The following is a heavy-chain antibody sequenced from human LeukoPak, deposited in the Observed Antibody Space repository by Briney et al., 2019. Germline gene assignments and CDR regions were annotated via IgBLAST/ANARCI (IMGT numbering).Heavy chain of an antibody. Sequence: GASVKVSYKASGYTFTRYGISWVRQAPGQGLEWMGWISPYNGHTDYEQKLQGRVTMTTDTSTSTAYMELRSLRSDDTAVYYCARDPRVVPAAMPSDYWGQGTLVTVSS. CDR1: GYTFTRYG. CDR2: ISPYNGHT. D-gene: IGHD2-2*01. CDR3: ARDPRVVPAAMPSDY. J-gene: IGHJ4*02. V-gene: IGHV1-18*01.